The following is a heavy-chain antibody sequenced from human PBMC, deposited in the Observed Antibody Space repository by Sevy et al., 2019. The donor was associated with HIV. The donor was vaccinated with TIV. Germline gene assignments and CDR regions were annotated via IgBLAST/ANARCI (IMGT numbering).Heavy chain of an antibody. CDR1: GGSISTSDSY. CDR2: IYYSGST. J-gene: IGHJ4*02. Sequence: SETLSLTCTVSGGSISTSDSYWSWIRQPPGKGLEWIGSIYYSGSTYYNPSLKSRVTISVDTSKNQFSLKLSSVTAADTAVYYCARRGYSYGFFDYWGQGTLVTVSS. V-gene: IGHV4-39*01. D-gene: IGHD5-18*01. CDR3: ARRGYSYGFFDY.